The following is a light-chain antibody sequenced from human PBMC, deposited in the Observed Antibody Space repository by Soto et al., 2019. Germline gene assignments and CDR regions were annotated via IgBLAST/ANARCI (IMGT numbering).Light chain of an antibody. Sequence: QSALTQSASVSGSPGQSITISCTGTSSDVGGYNYVSWYQHHPGKAPKLMIYEVSNRASGVSNRFSGSKSGNTASLTISGLQAEDEGDYYCSSFTSSTTLIVFGGGTKLTVL. CDR3: SSFTSSTTLIV. J-gene: IGLJ3*02. V-gene: IGLV2-14*01. CDR1: SSDVGGYNY. CDR2: EVS.